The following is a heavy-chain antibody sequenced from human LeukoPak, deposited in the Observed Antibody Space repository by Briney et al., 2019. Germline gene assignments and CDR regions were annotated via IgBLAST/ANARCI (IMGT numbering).Heavy chain of an antibody. J-gene: IGHJ4*02. D-gene: IGHD5-18*01. CDR1: GGSFSRYY. V-gene: IGHV4-34*01. CDR3: ASASYGFVFGDY. Sequence: PSETLSLTCAVYGGSFSRYYWSWIRQPPAKGLERIGEINHSLGTNYNQSLKTRVTISVDTSKNQFSLKLSSVTAADTAVYYCASASYGFVFGDYWGQGTLVTVSA. CDR2: INHSLGT.